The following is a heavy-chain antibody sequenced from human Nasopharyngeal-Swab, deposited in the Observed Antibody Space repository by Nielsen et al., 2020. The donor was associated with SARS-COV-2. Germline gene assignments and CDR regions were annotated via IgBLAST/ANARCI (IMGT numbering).Heavy chain of an antibody. D-gene: IGHD5-12*01. J-gene: IGHJ3*02. CDR3: ARSSGYLDAFDI. CDR2: ISYDGSNK. Sequence: GGSLKISCAASGFTFSSYAMHWVRQAPGKGLEWVAVISYDGSNKYYADSVKGRFTISRDNSKNTLYLQMNSLRAEDTAVYYCARSSGYLDAFDIWGQGTMVTVSS. CDR1: GFTFSSYA. V-gene: IGHV3-30-3*01.